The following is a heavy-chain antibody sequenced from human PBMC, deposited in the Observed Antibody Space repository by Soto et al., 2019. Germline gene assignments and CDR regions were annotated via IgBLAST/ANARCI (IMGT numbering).Heavy chain of an antibody. V-gene: IGHV2-5*02. CDR2: IDWDDDK. CDR1: LFSLSTSERG. D-gene: IGHD2-2*01. CDR3: AHLLGGCSSKGCSPLRYDY. Sequence: SCPTLVNPTQTLTLTCSFSLFSLSTSERGGGGIRQPPGKALEWLALIDWDDDKRYSPSLQSRLTITKDTSKNQVVLTMTNMDPVDTATYYCAHLLGGCSSKGCSPLRYDYWGQGIPVTVSS. J-gene: IGHJ4*02.